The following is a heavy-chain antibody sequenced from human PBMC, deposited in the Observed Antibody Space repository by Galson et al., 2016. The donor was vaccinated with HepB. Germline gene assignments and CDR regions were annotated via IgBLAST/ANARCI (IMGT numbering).Heavy chain of an antibody. CDR2: INHREII. Sequence: ETLSLTCAVYGGSFRGYYWSWIRQPPGKGLEWIAEINHREIINYNPSLKSRVTISVDTPKNQFSLKLSSVTAADTAVYYCAREEGWFDPWGQGTLVTVSS. V-gene: IGHV4-34*01. CDR1: GGSFRGYY. J-gene: IGHJ5*02. CDR3: AREEGWFDP.